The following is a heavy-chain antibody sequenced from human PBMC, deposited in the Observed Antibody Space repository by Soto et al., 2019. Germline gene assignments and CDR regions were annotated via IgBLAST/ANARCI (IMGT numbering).Heavy chain of an antibody. CDR1: GFSLSTSGVG. J-gene: IGHJ6*02. Sequence: QITLKESGPTLVKPTQTLTLTCTFSGFSLSTSGVGVGWIRQAPGKALEWLALIYWDDDKNYSPSLKSRLTITKDTSKNQVVLTMTNMDPVDTATYFCVHKIRLNSGTYYLYYYGLDVWGQGTTVTVSS. CDR2: IYWDDDK. V-gene: IGHV2-5*02. CDR3: VHKIRLNSGTYYLYYYGLDV. D-gene: IGHD1-26*01.